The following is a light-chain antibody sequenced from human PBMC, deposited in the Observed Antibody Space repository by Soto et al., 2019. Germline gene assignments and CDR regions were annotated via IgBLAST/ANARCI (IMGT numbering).Light chain of an antibody. CDR3: AAWDGSLNHIL. Sequence: QSVLTQPPSASGTPGQGVAISCSGSSSNMGSNTVNGYQHLPGTAPKLLIYNDNQRPSGVPDRFFGSKSGTSASLAITGLQSEDEADYYCAAWDGSLNHILFGGGTKVTVL. J-gene: IGLJ2*01. V-gene: IGLV1-44*01. CDR2: NDN. CDR1: SSNMGSNT.